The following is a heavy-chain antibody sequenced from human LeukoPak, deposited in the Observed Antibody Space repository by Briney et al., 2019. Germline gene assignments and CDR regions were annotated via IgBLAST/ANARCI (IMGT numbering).Heavy chain of an antibody. V-gene: IGHV3-48*03. CDR3: ARDPDLRLSSR. CDR2: ISSTGRAI. Sequence: PGGSLRLSCAASGFTFSSYEMNWLRQAPGKGLEWISYISSTGRAIYADSVKGRFTISRDNAKNSLYLQMNSLSGEDSAGYYGARDPDLRLSSRWGQGTLVTVSS. D-gene: IGHD6-13*01. CDR1: GFTFSSYE. J-gene: IGHJ4*02.